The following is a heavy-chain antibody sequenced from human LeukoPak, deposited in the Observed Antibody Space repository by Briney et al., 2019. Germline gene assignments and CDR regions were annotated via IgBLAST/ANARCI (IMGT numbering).Heavy chain of an antibody. V-gene: IGHV4-59*08. CDR1: GGSISSYY. J-gene: IGHJ4*02. Sequence: KTSETLSLTCTVSGGSISSYYWSWIRQPPGKGLEWIGYIYYSGSTNYNPSLKSRVTISVDTSKNQFSLKLSSVTAADTAVYYCARYQWLGPFDYWGQGTLVTVSS. CDR3: ARYQWLGPFDY. D-gene: IGHD6-19*01. CDR2: IYYSGST.